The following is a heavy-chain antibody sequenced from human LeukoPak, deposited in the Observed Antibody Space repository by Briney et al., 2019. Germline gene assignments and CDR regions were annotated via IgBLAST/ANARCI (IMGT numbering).Heavy chain of an antibody. CDR1: GYTFTGYY. Sequence: ASVKVSCKASGYTFTGYYMHWVRQAPGQGLEWMGWINPNSGGTNYAQKFQGRVIMTRDTSISTAYMELSRLRSDDTAVYYCARGYVVVVAATNPLDYWGQGTLVTVSS. CDR2: INPNSGGT. CDR3: ARGYVVVVAATNPLDY. J-gene: IGHJ4*02. D-gene: IGHD2-15*01. V-gene: IGHV1-2*02.